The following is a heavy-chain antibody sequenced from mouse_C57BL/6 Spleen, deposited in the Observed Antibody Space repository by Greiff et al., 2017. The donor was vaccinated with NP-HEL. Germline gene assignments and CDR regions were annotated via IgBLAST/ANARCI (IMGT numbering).Heavy chain of an antibody. CDR3: ARYDYDGVPYAMDY. V-gene: IGHV2-2*01. CDR1: GFSLTSYG. CDR2: IWSGGST. Sequence: VQLVESGPGLVQPSQSLSITCTVSGFSLTSYGVHWVRQSPGKGLEWLGVIWSGGSTDYNAAFISRLSISKDNSKSQVFFKMNSLQADDTAIYYCARYDYDGVPYAMDYWGQGTSVTVSS. J-gene: IGHJ4*01. D-gene: IGHD2-4*01.